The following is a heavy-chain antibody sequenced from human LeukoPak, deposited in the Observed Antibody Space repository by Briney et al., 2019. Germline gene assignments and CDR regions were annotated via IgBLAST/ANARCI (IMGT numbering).Heavy chain of an antibody. CDR1: GGSISSGGYS. J-gene: IGHJ4*02. D-gene: IGHD3-10*01. CDR2: IYHSGST. V-gene: IGHV4-30-2*01. CDR3: AGTMVRGVIRSLDY. Sequence: SQTLSLTCAVSGGSISSGGYSWSWIRQPPGKGLEWIGYIYHSGSTYYNPSLKSQVTISVDRSKNQFSLKLSSVTAADTAVYYCAGTMVRGVIRSLDYWGQGTLVTVSS.